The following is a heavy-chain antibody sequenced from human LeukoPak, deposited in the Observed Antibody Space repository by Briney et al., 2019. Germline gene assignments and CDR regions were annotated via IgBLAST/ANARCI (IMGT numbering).Heavy chain of an antibody. Sequence: SETLSLTCAVYGGSFSGYYWSWIRQPPGKGLEWIGEINHSGSTNYNPSLKSRVTISVDTSKNQFSLKLSSVTAADTAVYYCARGPPHDYIGYWGQGTLVTVSS. CDR2: INHSGST. V-gene: IGHV4-34*01. CDR1: GGSFSGYY. CDR3: ARGPPHDYIGY. J-gene: IGHJ4*02.